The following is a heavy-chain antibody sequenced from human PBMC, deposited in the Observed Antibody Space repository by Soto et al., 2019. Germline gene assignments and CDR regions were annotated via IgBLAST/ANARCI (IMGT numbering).Heavy chain of an antibody. J-gene: IGHJ6*02. CDR2: IYYSGST. Sequence: PSDTLSLTCTVSGDSISSYHCSWIRQPAGKGLEWIGYIYYSGSTNYNPSLKSRVTISVDTSKNQFSLKLSSVTAADTAVYYCARGIEGWYQGRYYYGMDVWGQGTTVTVS. CDR3: ARGIEGWYQGRYYYGMDV. CDR1: GDSISSYH. V-gene: IGHV4-59*01. D-gene: IGHD6-19*01.